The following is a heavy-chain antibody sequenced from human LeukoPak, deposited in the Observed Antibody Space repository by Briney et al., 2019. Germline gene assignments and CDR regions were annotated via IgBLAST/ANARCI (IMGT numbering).Heavy chain of an antibody. D-gene: IGHD2-15*01. J-gene: IGHJ5*02. Sequence: SVKVSCKASGGTFSSYAISWVRQAPGQGLEWMGGIIPIFGTANYAQKFQGRVTITADESTSTAYMELSSLRSEDTAVYYCARGTYCSGGSCYTWFDPWGQGTLVTVSS. V-gene: IGHV1-69*13. CDR1: GGTFSSYA. CDR3: ARGTYCSGGSCYTWFDP. CDR2: IIPIFGTA.